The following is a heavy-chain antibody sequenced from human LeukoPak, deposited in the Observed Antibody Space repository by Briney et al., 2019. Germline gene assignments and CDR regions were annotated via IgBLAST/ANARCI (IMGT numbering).Heavy chain of an antibody. CDR3: AILGIVVVPAANKGDYFDY. CDR1: GGTFSSYA. J-gene: IGHJ4*02. Sequence: SVKVSCKASGGTFSSYAISWVRQAPGQGLEWMGGIIPIFGTANYAQKFQGRVTITADESTSTAYMELSSLRSEDTAVYYCAILGIVVVPAANKGDYFDYWGQGTLVTVSS. CDR2: IIPIFGTA. D-gene: IGHD2-2*03. V-gene: IGHV1-69*01.